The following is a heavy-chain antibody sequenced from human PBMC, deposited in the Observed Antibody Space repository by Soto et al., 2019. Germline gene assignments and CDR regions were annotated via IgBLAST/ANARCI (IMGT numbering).Heavy chain of an antibody. CDR2: ISSSGDII. Sequence: GGSLRLSCAASGFTFSDHYMSWIRQAPGKGLEWVSYISSSGDIIYYADSVKGRFTISRDNAKNSLYLQMNSLRAEDTAVYYCARDLGYYDSSGYFDYWGQGTLVTVSS. V-gene: IGHV3-11*01. D-gene: IGHD3-22*01. J-gene: IGHJ4*02. CDR1: GFTFSDHY. CDR3: ARDLGYYDSSGYFDY.